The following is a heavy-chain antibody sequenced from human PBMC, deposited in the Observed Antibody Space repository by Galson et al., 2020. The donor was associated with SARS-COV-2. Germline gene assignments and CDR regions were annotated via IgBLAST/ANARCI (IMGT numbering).Heavy chain of an antibody. CDR3: ARKKLYCSRTSCYENWFDP. Sequence: SETLSLTCAVYGGSFSGYYWSWIRQPPGKGLEWIGEINHSGSTNYNPSLKSRVTISVDTSKNQFSLKLSSVTAADTAVYYCARKKLYCSRTSCYENWFDPWGQGTLVTVSS. CDR2: INHSGST. D-gene: IGHD2-2*01. V-gene: IGHV4-34*01. J-gene: IGHJ5*02. CDR1: GGSFSGYY.